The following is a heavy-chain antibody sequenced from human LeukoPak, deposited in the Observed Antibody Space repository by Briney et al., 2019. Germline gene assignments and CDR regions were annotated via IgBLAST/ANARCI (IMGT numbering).Heavy chain of an antibody. D-gene: IGHD5-18*01. V-gene: IGHV3-20*04. CDR2: INWNGRST. Sequence: GGSLRLSCATSGFTFDDYGMSWVRQAPGKGLEWVSDINWNGRSTGYADSVKGRFTISRDNAKNSLYLQMNSLRAEDTALYYCARRDTVMVGFEYWGQGTLVTVSS. J-gene: IGHJ4*02. CDR3: ARRDTVMVGFEY. CDR1: GFTFDDYG.